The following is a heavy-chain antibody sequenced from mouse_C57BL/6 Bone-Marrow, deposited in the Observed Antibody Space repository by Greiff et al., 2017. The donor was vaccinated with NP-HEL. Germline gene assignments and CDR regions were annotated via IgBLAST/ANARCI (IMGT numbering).Heavy chain of an antibody. CDR1: GFTFSDYY. Sequence: EVMLVESEGGLVQPGSSMKLSCTASGFTFSDYYMAWVRQVPEKGLEWVANINYDGSSTYYLDSLKSRFIISRDNAKNIRYLQMSSLTSEDTATYYCARGAMDYWGQGTSVTVSS. CDR3: ARGAMDY. J-gene: IGHJ4*01. CDR2: INYDGSST. V-gene: IGHV5-16*01.